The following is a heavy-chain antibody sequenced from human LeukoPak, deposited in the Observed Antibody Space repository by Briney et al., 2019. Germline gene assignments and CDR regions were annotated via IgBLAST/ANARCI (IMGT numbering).Heavy chain of an antibody. CDR2: IYPGDSDT. CDR1: GYSFTDYW. Sequence: GESLKISCKGSGYSFTDYWIGWVRQMPGKGLEWMGIIYPGDSDTRYSPSFQGQVTISVDKSISTAFLQWRSLKASDTAVYYCARHGGAVDTFDIWGQGTVPTVSS. V-gene: IGHV5-51*01. D-gene: IGHD3-16*01. J-gene: IGHJ3*02. CDR3: ARHGGAVDTFDI.